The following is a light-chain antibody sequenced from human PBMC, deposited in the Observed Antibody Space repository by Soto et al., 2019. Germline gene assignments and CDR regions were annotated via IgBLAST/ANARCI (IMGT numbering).Light chain of an antibody. CDR1: QSVGSN. V-gene: IGKV3-20*01. CDR3: QQYGSSHT. CDR2: GAY. Sequence: DIVLTPSPATLSVSPGERATLSCRASQSVGSNLAWYQQKPGQAPRLLIYGAYSRATGIPDRFSGSGAGAYFNLTISRLEPADFGVYYCQQYGSSHTFGQGTRLENK. J-gene: IGKJ5*01.